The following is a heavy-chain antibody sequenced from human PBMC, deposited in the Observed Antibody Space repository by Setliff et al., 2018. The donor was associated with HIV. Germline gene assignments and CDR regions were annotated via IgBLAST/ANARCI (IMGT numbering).Heavy chain of an antibody. Sequence: SETLSLTCTVSGGSISSHYWSWIRQPPGKGLEWIGSIYYSGSTNYNPSLKSQVTISVDTSKNQFSLKLSSVTAADTAVYYCARDRQGRRDSYNYLDYFDYWGQGTLVTVSS. CDR1: GGSISSHY. D-gene: IGHD5-12*01. CDR3: ARDRQGRRDSYNYLDYFDY. V-gene: IGHV4-59*11. J-gene: IGHJ4*02. CDR2: IYYSGST.